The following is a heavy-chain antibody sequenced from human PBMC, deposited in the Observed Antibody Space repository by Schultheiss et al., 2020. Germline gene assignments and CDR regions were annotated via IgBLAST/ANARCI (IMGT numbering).Heavy chain of an antibody. V-gene: IGHV4-59*01. CDR2: IYSSGST. Sequence: SETLSLTCTVSGRSISNYYWSWIRQPPGKKPEWIGNIYSSGSTNYNPSLKSRVTISVDTSKNQFSLKLSSVTAADTAVYYCARDAPHRAFDIWGQGTMVTVSS. J-gene: IGHJ3*02. CDR1: GRSISNYY. CDR3: ARDAPHRAFDI.